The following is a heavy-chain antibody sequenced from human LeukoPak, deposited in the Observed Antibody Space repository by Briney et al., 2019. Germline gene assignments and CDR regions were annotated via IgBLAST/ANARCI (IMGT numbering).Heavy chain of an antibody. Sequence: ASVKVSCKASGYTFTSYGISWVRQAPGQALEWMGWINAYNGNTNYAQKFQGRVTMTTDTSTSTAYMELRSLRSDDTAVYYCARDLAARPSLGIDYWGQGTLVTVSS. CDR1: GYTFTSYG. CDR3: ARDLAARPSLGIDY. CDR2: INAYNGNT. J-gene: IGHJ4*02. V-gene: IGHV1-18*01. D-gene: IGHD6-6*01.